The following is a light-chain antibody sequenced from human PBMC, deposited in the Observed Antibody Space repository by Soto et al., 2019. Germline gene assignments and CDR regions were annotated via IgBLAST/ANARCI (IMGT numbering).Light chain of an antibody. Sequence: QFVLTQPPSVSGAPGQRVTISCTGSSSNIGEGYDVHWYQQLPGTAPKLLIYGNSNRPSGVTDRFSGSTSGTSAYLAITGLQAADEADYYCQSYDSSLSGLVVGTGSKVTVL. CDR1: SSNIGEGYD. CDR3: QSYDSSLSGLV. CDR2: GNS. J-gene: IGLJ1*01. V-gene: IGLV1-40*01.